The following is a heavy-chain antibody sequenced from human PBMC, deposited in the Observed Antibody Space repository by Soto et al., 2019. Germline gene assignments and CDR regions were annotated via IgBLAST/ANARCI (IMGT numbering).Heavy chain of an antibody. V-gene: IGHV1-69*01. J-gene: IGHJ6*02. Sequence: QVQLVQSGAEVKKPGSSVKVSCKASGGTFSSYAISCVRQAHGQGLEWMGGIIPIFGTANYAQKFQGRVTITADESTSTAYMELRSLRSEDTAVYYCAIYTGVVPAAIPYYYGMDVWGQGPTVTASS. CDR1: GGTFSSYA. CDR3: AIYTGVVPAAIPYYYGMDV. D-gene: IGHD2-2*01. CDR2: IIPIFGTA.